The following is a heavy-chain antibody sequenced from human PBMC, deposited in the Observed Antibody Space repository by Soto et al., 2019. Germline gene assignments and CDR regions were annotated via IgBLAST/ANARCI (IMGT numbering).Heavy chain of an antibody. CDR3: AHSQRGPRDF. Sequence: QITLKESGPTLVSPTQTLTLTCTFSGFSLSTTGVAVAWIRQPPGETLEWLALIYWDDDKRYNSSLKSRLTITKDPTRDRVVLAMTNMDPMDTAPYFCAHSQRGPRDFWGPGILVTVSS. D-gene: IGHD5-12*01. V-gene: IGHV2-5*02. CDR1: GFSLSTTGVA. CDR2: IYWDDDK. J-gene: IGHJ4*02.